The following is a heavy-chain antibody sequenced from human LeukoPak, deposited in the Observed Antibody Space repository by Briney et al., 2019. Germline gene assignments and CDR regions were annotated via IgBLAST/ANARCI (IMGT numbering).Heavy chain of an antibody. CDR2: IYYSGTT. CDR3: GRGFGEGSGSYYAFDI. J-gene: IGHJ3*02. Sequence: PSETLSLTCTVSSGSISSYYWSWIRQPPGKGWEGSGYIYYSGTTNYNPSLKSRVTTSVDTSKNQFSLKLSSVTAAEAAVYCCGRGFGEGSGSYYAFDIWGQGTMVTVSS. D-gene: IGHD3-10*01. CDR1: SGSISSYY. V-gene: IGHV4-59*01.